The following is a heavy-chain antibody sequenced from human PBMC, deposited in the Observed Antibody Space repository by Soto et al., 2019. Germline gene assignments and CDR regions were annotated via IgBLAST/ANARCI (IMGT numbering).Heavy chain of an antibody. CDR3: VRDPAGHGMDV. D-gene: IGHD3-10*01. CDR1: GFTFSNYD. CDR2: IGKGGDT. Sequence: DVQLVESGGDLVQPGGSLRLSCAASGFTFSNYDMQWVRQVTGKGLEWVSSIGKGGDTHYADSVKGRFTISRENAKNSLYLQMRSLRAGDTAVYYCVRDPAGHGMDVWGQGTTVTVSS. V-gene: IGHV3-13*01. J-gene: IGHJ6*02.